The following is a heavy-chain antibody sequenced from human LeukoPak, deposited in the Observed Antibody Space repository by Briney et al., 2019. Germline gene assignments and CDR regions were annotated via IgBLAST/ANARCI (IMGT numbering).Heavy chain of an antibody. D-gene: IGHD3-22*01. Sequence: GASLQISCKGSGYSFTSYWIGWVRQMPGKGLEWMGIIYPGDSDTRYSPSFQGQVTISADRSISTAYLQWSSLKASDTAMYYCARSYYYDSSGYYSHDAFDIWGQGTMVTVSS. CDR3: ARSYYYDSSGYYSHDAFDI. J-gene: IGHJ3*02. CDR1: GYSFTSYW. V-gene: IGHV5-51*01. CDR2: IYPGDSDT.